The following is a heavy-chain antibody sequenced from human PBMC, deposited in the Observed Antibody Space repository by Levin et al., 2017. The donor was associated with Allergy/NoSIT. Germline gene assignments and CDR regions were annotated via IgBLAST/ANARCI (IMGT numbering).Heavy chain of an antibody. CDR1: DFTFSAYW. J-gene: IGHJ3*02. V-gene: IGHV3-74*03. Sequence: GESLKISCAASDFTFSAYWMHWVRQAPGKGLVWVSHSNSDGSYTKYADSVKGRFTISRDNAKNTLYLQMNNLRVEDTAMYYCAREFLSGYNDGLDIWGQGTMVTVSS. CDR3: AREFLSGYNDGLDI. D-gene: IGHD3-3*01. CDR2: SNSDGSYT.